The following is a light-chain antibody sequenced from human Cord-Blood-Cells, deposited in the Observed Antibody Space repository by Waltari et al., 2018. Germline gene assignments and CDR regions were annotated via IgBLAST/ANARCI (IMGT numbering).Light chain of an antibody. Sequence: EIVLTQSPGTLSLSPGERAHLSCRASQSVSSSYLAWYQQKPGQAPRLLIYGASSRATGIPDRFSGSGSGTDFTLTISRLEPEDFAVYYCQQYGSSPALTFGGGTKVEIK. CDR1: QSVSSSY. J-gene: IGKJ4*01. CDR3: QQYGSSPALT. CDR2: GAS. V-gene: IGKV3-20*01.